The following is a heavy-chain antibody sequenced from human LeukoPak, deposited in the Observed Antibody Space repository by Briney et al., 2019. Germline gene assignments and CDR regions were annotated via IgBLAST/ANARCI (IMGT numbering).Heavy chain of an antibody. CDR3: ARELREDMAPELETDAFDI. CDR1: GYTFISYG. V-gene: IGHV1-18*01. Sequence: ASMKVSCEASGYTFISYGITWVRQAPGQGLEWMGWISAHNGDTNYAQKFQGRVTMTTDTSTSTIYMELRSLRSDDTAVYYCARELREDMAPELETDAFDIWGQGTMVTVSS. D-gene: IGHD5-24*01. J-gene: IGHJ3*02. CDR2: ISAHNGDT.